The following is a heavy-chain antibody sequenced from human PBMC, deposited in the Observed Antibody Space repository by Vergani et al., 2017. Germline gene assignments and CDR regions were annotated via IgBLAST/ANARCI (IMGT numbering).Heavy chain of an antibody. CDR3: ARDPSQRFLEWFLDY. CDR1: GFTFSSYG. CDR2: IWYDGSNK. Sequence: QVQLVESGGGVVQPGRSLRLSCAASGFTFSSYGMHWVRQAPGKGLEWVAVIWYDGSNKYYADSVKGRFTISRDNSKNTLYLQMNSLRAEDTAVYYCARDPSQRFLEWFLDYWDQGTLVTVSS. V-gene: IGHV3-33*01. J-gene: IGHJ4*02. D-gene: IGHD3-3*01.